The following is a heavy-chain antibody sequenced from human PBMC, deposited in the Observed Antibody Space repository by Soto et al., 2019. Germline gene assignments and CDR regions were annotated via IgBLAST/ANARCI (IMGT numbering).Heavy chain of an antibody. J-gene: IGHJ4*02. CDR3: ANGPYYYGRDDGY. CDR1: GFTFSSYA. CDR2: ISGSGGST. V-gene: IGHV3-23*01. Sequence: GGSLRLSCAASGFTFSSYAMSWVRQAPGKGLEWVSAISGSGGSTYYADSVKGRFTISRDNSKNTLYLQMNSLRAEDTAVYYFANGPYYYGRDDGYWGQGTLVTVSS. D-gene: IGHD3-10*01.